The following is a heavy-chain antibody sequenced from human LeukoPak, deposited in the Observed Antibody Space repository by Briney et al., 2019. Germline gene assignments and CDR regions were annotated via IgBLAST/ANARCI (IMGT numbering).Heavy chain of an antibody. CDR2: IYYSGNT. D-gene: IGHD3-10*01. CDR3: AREKGYMVRGKLGY. V-gene: IGHV4-39*07. J-gene: IGHJ4*02. Sequence: SETLSLTCTVSGGSITTTTYYWGWIRQPPGKGLEWIGSIYYSGNTYYNPSLKSRVTISVDTSKNQFSLKLSSVTAADTAVYYCAREKGYMVRGKLGYWGQGTLVTVSS. CDR1: GGSITTTTYY.